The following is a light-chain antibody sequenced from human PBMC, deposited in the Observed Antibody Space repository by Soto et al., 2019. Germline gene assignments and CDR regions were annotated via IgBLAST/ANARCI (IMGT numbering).Light chain of an antibody. J-gene: IGLJ1*01. Sequence: QSALTQPASVSGSPGQSITISCTGTSSDVGRYNYVSWYQQHAGKPPKLMIYDVSNRPSGVSNRFSGSKSGNTASLTISGLQAEDEAEYYCSSYTSRSTYVFGTGTKLTVL. CDR3: SSYTSRSTYV. CDR1: SSDVGRYNY. V-gene: IGLV2-14*01. CDR2: DVS.